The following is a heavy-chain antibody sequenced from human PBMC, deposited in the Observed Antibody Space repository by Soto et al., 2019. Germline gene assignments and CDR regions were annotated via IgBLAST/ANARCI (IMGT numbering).Heavy chain of an antibody. J-gene: IGHJ6*02. CDR2: ISYDGSNK. D-gene: IGHD3-22*01. CDR3: AKRRYDSSGYYPNYYYYGMDV. V-gene: IGHV3-30*18. CDR1: GFTFSSYG. Sequence: AGGSLRLSCAASGFTFSSYGMHWVRQAPGKGLEWVAVISYDGSNKYYADSVKGRFTISRDNSKNTLYLQMNSLRAEDTAVYYCAKRRYDSSGYYPNYYYYGMDVWGQGTTVTVSS.